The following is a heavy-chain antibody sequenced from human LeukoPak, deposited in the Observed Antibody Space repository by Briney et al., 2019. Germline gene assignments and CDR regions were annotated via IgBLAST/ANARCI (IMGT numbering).Heavy chain of an antibody. CDR1: GFTFSTYS. Sequence: GGSLRLSCAASGFTFSTYSMNWVRQAPGKGLEWVSYISSSGSTIYYADSVKGRFTISRDNAKNSLYLQMNTLRAEDTAVYYCAASGYDYDYYYYIVVWGKGTTVTISS. CDR2: ISSSGSTI. CDR3: AASGYDYDYYYYIVV. D-gene: IGHD5-12*01. J-gene: IGHJ6*03. V-gene: IGHV3-48*04.